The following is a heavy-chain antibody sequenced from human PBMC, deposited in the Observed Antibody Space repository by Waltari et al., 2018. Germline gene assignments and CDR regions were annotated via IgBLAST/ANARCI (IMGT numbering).Heavy chain of an antibody. J-gene: IGHJ4*02. Sequence: QVQLVQSGAEVKKPGASVKVSCKASGYTFTTYAMHWVRQAPGQRLEWMGWINAGNGNTEYSQKFQGRVTSTRDTSASTAYMELSSLRSEDTAVYYCARGPVYNRNPRDYWGQGTLVTVSS. CDR2: INAGNGNT. CDR1: GYTFTTYA. D-gene: IGHD2-8*01. V-gene: IGHV1-3*01. CDR3: ARGPVYNRNPRDY.